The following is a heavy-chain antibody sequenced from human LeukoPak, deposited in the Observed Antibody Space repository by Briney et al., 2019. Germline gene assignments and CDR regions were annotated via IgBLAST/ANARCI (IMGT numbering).Heavy chain of an antibody. CDR2: ISAYNGNT. J-gene: IGHJ6*02. V-gene: IGHV1-18*01. CDR3: ASGYGVEYYYYGMDV. D-gene: IGHD3-3*01. Sequence: ASVKVSCKASGYTFTSYGISWVPQAPGQGLEWMGWISAYNGNTNYAQKLQGRVTMTTDTSTSTAYMELRSLRSDDTAVYYCASGYGVEYYYYGMDVWGQGTTVTVSS. CDR1: GYTFTSYG.